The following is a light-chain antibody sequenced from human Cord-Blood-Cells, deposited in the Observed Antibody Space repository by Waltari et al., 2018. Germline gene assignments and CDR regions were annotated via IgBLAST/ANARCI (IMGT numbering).Light chain of an antibody. V-gene: IGKV3-11*01. Sequence: EIVLTQSPATLSLSPGERATLSGRASQSVSSYLAWYQQKPGQAPRLLIYDASNRATGIPARFSGSGSGTDFTLTISSLEPEDCAVYYCQQRSNWPITFGQGTRLEIK. CDR1: QSVSSY. J-gene: IGKJ5*01. CDR3: QQRSNWPIT. CDR2: DAS.